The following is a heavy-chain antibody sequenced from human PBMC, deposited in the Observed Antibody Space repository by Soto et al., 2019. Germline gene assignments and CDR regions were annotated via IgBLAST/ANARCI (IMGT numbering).Heavy chain of an antibody. J-gene: IGHJ6*02. CDR2: INPNSGGT. Sequence: ASVKVSCKASGYTFTGYYMHWVRQAPGQGLEWMGWINPNSGGTNYAQKFQGRVTMIRDTSISTAYMELSRLRSDDTAVYYCARVRCSGGSCYGYYYYGMDVWGQGTTVTVSS. D-gene: IGHD2-15*01. CDR3: ARVRCSGGSCYGYYYYGMDV. CDR1: GYTFTGYY. V-gene: IGHV1-2*02.